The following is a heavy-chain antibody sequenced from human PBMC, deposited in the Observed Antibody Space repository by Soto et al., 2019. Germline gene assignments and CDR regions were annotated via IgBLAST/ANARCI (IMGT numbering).Heavy chain of an antibody. V-gene: IGHV1-69*13. CDR2: IIPIFGTA. D-gene: IGHD3-3*01. J-gene: IGHJ4*02. CDR3: ARAAIFWSGYYTCDY. CDR1: GVTFSSYA. Sequence: GASVKVSCKASGVTFSSYAISWVRQAPGQGLEWMGGIIPIFGTANYAQKFQGRVTITADESTSTAYMELSSLRSEDTAVYYCARAAIFWSGYYTCDYWGQGTLVTVSS.